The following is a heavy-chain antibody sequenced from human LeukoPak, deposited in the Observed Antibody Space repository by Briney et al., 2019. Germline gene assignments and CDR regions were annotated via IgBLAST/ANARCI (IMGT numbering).Heavy chain of an antibody. CDR3: ASGQEDRSGWSKFDY. CDR2: IYYSGST. Sequence: SETLSLTCTVSGGSISSSTYYWVWIRQPPGKGLEWIGSIYYSGSTYYNPSLKSRVTISVDTSKRQFSLKLSSVTAADTAVYYCASGQEDRSGWSKFDYWGQGTLVTVSS. D-gene: IGHD6-13*01. J-gene: IGHJ4*02. V-gene: IGHV4-39*01. CDR1: GGSISSSTYY.